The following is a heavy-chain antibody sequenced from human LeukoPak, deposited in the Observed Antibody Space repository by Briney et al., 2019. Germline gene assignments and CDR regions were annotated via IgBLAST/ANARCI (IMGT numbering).Heavy chain of an antibody. CDR2: IYHSGST. J-gene: IGHJ3*02. Sequence: PSETLSLTCTVSGYSISSGYYWGWIRQPPGKGLEWIGSIYHSGSTYYNPSLKSRVTMSVDTSKNQFSLKLSSVTAADTAVYYCARESDYYDSSGYEYPAFDIWGQGTMVTVSS. CDR1: GYSISSGYY. V-gene: IGHV4-38-2*02. D-gene: IGHD3-22*01. CDR3: ARESDYYDSSGYEYPAFDI.